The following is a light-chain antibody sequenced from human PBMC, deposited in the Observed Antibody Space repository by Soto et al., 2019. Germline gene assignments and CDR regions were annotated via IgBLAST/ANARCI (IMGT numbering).Light chain of an antibody. V-gene: IGLV2-11*01. CDR2: DVN. Sequence: QSALTQPRSVSGSPGQSVTISCTGTSNDVGGFNSVSWYQQHPGKAPKLMIYDVNKRPSGVPDRFSGSKSGSTASLTISGLQAEDEADYYCCSYAGSYSYAFATGTKVTVL. CDR3: CSYAGSYSYA. CDR1: SNDVGGFNS. J-gene: IGLJ1*01.